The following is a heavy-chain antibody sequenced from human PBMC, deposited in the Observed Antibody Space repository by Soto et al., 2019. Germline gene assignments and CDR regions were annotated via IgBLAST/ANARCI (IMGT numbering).Heavy chain of an antibody. D-gene: IGHD4-4*01. CDR3: ARDAARLQYLTQNWFDP. V-gene: IGHV1-46*01. Sequence: ASVKVSCKASGYTFTNYYMHWLRQAPGQGLEWMGIIKPTGGETTYAQKFQGRVTITRDTSASTAYMELSSLRSEDTAVYYCARDAARLQYLTQNWFDPWGQGTLVTVS. CDR1: GYTFTNYY. CDR2: IKPTGGET. J-gene: IGHJ5*02.